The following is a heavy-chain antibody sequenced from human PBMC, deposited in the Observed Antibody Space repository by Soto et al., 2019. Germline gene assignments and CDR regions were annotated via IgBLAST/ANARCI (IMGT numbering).Heavy chain of an antibody. CDR2: IWFDGSDK. D-gene: IGHD2-2*01. CDR1: GFTFSSYG. V-gene: IGHV3-33*01. J-gene: IGHJ3*02. Sequence: PGGSLRLSCAASGFTFSSYGMHWVRQAPGKGLEWVALIWFDGSDKYYVDSVKGRFTISRDNSKNTVHLQMNSLRVEDTAVYYCARLYCSSSSCYSVGAFDIRGQGKVVTVSS. CDR3: ARLYCSSSSCYSVGAFDI.